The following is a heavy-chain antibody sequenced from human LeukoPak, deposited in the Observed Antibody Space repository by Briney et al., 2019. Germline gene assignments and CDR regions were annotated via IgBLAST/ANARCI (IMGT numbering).Heavy chain of an antibody. J-gene: IGHJ4*02. CDR3: AKDRVVLMVYATAFDY. Sequence: GGSLRLSCAASGFTFSSYSMNWVRQAPGKGLEWVSAISGSGGSTYYADSVKGRFTISRDNSKNTLYLQMNSLRAEDTAVYYCAKDRVVLMVYATAFDYWGQGTLVTVSS. CDR1: GFTFSSYS. V-gene: IGHV3-23*01. CDR2: ISGSGGST. D-gene: IGHD2-8*01.